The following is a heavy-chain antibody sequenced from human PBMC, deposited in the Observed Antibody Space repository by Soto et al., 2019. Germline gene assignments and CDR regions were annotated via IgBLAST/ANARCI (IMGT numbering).Heavy chain of an antibody. D-gene: IGHD6-13*01. CDR2: IYYSGDT. CDR1: GGSIISGDYY. CDR3: ARSVGVAAAGLFDY. J-gene: IGHJ4*02. V-gene: IGHV4-31*03. Sequence: SETLSLTCTVSGGSIISGDYYWSWIRQPPGKGLEWIGYIYYSGDTSYNPSLKSRVTISVDTSKNQFSLKLSSVTAADTAVYYCARSVGVAAAGLFDYWGQGTLVTVSS.